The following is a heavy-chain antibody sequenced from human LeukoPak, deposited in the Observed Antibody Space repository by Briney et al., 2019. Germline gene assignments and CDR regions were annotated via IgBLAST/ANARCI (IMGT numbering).Heavy chain of an antibody. D-gene: IGHD3-9*01. Sequence: GASVKVSCKASGYTFTGYYMHWVRQAPGQGLEWMGWINPNSGGTNYAQKFQGRVTMTRDTSISTAYMELSRLRSDDTAVYYCARDRPQGLLRYFDWSNLFDYWGQGTLVTVSS. CDR3: ARDRPQGLLRYFDWSNLFDY. CDR1: GYTFTGYY. V-gene: IGHV1-2*02. CDR2: INPNSGGT. J-gene: IGHJ4*02.